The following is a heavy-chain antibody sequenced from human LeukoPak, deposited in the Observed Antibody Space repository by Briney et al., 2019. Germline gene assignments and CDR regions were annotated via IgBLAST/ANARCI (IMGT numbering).Heavy chain of an antibody. J-gene: IGHJ1*01. CDR1: SGSISSGDYY. CDR2: IYYSGTT. D-gene: IGHD2-21*02. Sequence: SETLSLTCTVSSGSISSGDYYWSWIRQPPGKGLEWIGYIYYSGTTYYNPSLKSRVTISVDTSKDQFSLKLSSVTAADMAVYYCARVLRLTPKCFQHWGQGTLVTVSS. V-gene: IGHV4-30-4*01. CDR3: ARVLRLTPKCFQH.